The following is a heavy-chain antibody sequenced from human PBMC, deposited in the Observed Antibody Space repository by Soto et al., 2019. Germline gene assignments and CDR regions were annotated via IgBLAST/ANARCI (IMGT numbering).Heavy chain of an antibody. V-gene: IGHV3-72*01. CDR3: VRGPNSRYLVTTWDD. CDR2: IRNKANSYTT. J-gene: IGHJ4*02. Sequence: EVQLVESGGGLVQPGGSLRLSCVVSGFTFSDHYMDWVRQAPGKGLEWVGRIRNKANSYTTVYAASVKGRFIISRDDSKNSMYLQMNSLKIEDTAVYYCVRGPNSRYLVTTWDDWGQGTLVTVSS. D-gene: IGHD4-17*01. CDR1: GFTFSDHY.